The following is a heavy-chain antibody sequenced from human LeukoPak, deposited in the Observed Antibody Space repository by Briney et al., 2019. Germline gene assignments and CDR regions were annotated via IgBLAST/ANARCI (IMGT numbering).Heavy chain of an antibody. CDR3: ARGGRYDFWSGYYVYYFDY. V-gene: IGHV3-72*01. J-gene: IGHJ4*02. Sequence: PGGSLRLSCAASGFTFSDHYMDWVRQAPGKGLEWVGRTRNKANSYTTEYAASVKGRFTISRDDSKNSLYLQMNSLKTEDTAVYYCARGGRYDFWSGYYVYYFDYWGQGTLVTVSS. CDR1: GFTFSDHY. CDR2: TRNKANSYTT. D-gene: IGHD3-3*01.